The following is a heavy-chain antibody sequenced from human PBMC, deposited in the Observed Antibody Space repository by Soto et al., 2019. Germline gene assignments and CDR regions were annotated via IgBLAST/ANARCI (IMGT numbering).Heavy chain of an antibody. V-gene: IGHV3-23*01. Sequence: EVQLFESGGGLVQPGGSLRLSCAASGFTFNNYAMTWVRQAPGKGLEWGSAIRGGGDTTSSAGSVKGRFTVSRDGYKNTMYRQMSSLRVEQTAVYYGAQVRCGSGRLSPRVDRGGQRNLVAVSS. CDR3: AQVRCGSGRLSPRVDR. D-gene: IGHD3-10*01. CDR2: IRGGGDTT. J-gene: IGHJ5*02. CDR1: GFTFNNYA.